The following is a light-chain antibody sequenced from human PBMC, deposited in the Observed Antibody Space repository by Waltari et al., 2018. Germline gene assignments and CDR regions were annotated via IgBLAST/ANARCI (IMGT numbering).Light chain of an antibody. CDR3: LLYMNSAIWL. CDR2: STN. Sequence: QTVVTQEPSLSVSPGGAVPLPCGLTSGAVTRRYYPSWYKQSPGQAPRTLIYSTNIRSSGVPDRFSGSILDNKAALTITEAQADDEGDYFCLLYMNSAIWLFGGGTKLTVL. V-gene: IGLV8-61*01. J-gene: IGLJ3*02. CDR1: SGAVTRRYY.